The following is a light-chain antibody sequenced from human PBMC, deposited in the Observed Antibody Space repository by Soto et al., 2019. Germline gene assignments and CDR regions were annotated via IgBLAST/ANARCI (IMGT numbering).Light chain of an antibody. Sequence: DIQMTQSPSTLSASVGDRVTITCRASQTISSWLAWYQQKPGKAPKLLIYKASTLKSGVPSRFSGSGSGTDFTLTITGLQPEDVATYYCQNYNSAPWTFGQGSKVDIK. V-gene: IGKV1-5*03. CDR1: QTISSW. J-gene: IGKJ1*01. CDR3: QNYNSAPWT. CDR2: KAS.